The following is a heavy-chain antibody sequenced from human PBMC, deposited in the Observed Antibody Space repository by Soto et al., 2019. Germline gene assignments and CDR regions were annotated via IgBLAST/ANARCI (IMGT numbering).Heavy chain of an antibody. CDR1: GFSLRNARMG. J-gene: IGHJ4*02. CDR3: ARIQAVGATAPTFDY. Sequence: QVTLKESGPVLVKPTETLTLNCTVSGFSLRNARMGVSWIRQPPGKALEWLAHIFSNDEKSYRTSLKSRLTIYKDNSKSQVVRNMTNMDPVDTATYLCARIQAVGATAPTFDYWGQGTLVTVSS. CDR2: IFSNDEK. D-gene: IGHD1-26*01. V-gene: IGHV2-26*01.